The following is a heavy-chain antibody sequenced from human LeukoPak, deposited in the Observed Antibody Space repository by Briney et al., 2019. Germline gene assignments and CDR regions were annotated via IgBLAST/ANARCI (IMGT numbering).Heavy chain of an antibody. D-gene: IGHD2-15*01. Sequence: GESLQISCKGSGYSINNYWIGWVRQMPGKGLEWMGIIYPAGSDIRYSPSFQGQVTISADKSISTAYLQWSSLKASDTAMYYCARQEYCSGGSCYTWFDPWGQGTLVTVSS. CDR1: GYSINNYW. CDR2: IYPAGSDI. J-gene: IGHJ5*02. V-gene: IGHV5-51*01. CDR3: ARQEYCSGGSCYTWFDP.